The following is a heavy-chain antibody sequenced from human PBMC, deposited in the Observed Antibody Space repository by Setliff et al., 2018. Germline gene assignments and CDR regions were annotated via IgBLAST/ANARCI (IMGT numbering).Heavy chain of an antibody. Sequence: GGSLRLSCAASGFTFRSYAMSWVRQAPGKGLEWVSSISSSSSYIYYADSVKGRFTISRDNAKNSLYLQMNSLRAEDTAVYYCAKNGFGVVALGVNNWFDPWGQGTLVTVSS. CDR3: AKNGFGVVALGVNNWFDP. J-gene: IGHJ5*02. D-gene: IGHD3-10*01. CDR1: GFTFRSYA. CDR2: ISSSSSYI. V-gene: IGHV3-21*01.